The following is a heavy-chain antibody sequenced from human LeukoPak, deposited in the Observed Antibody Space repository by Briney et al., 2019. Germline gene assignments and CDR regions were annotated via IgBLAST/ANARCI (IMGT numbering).Heavy chain of an antibody. Sequence: GGSLILSCAASGFTFSNYNMNWVRQAPGKGLEWVSSITSTSSYIYYADSVKGRFTISRDSAQNSLYLQLNSLRAEDTAVYYCARTTVTSLYQYYYMGVWGKGTTVTVSS. J-gene: IGHJ6*03. CDR3: ARTTVTSLYQYYYMGV. CDR2: ITSTSSYI. D-gene: IGHD4-17*01. CDR1: GFTFSNYN. V-gene: IGHV3-21*01.